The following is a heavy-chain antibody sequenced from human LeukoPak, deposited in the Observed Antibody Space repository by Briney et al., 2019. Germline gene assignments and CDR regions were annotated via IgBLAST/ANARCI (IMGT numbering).Heavy chain of an antibody. D-gene: IGHD2-2*01. CDR3: AREECSSTSCTSYFDY. Sequence: GRSLRLSCAASGFTFSSYAMHWVRQAPGKGLEWVAVISYDGSNKYYADSVKGRFTISRDNSKNTLHLQMNSLRAEDTAVYYCAREECSSTSCTSYFDYWGQGTLVTVSS. V-gene: IGHV3-30*04. J-gene: IGHJ4*02. CDR2: ISYDGSNK. CDR1: GFTFSSYA.